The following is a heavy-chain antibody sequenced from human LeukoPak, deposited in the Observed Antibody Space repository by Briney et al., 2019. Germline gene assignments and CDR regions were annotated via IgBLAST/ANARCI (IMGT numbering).Heavy chain of an antibody. J-gene: IGHJ5*01. V-gene: IGHV1-24*01. Sequence: ASVKVSCMVSGYTLTELSMHWVRQAPGKGLEWMGGFDPEDGETIYAQKFQGRVTMTEDTTTDTAYMELSNLRSQNTAVSYCEKGAYGTSASYYQALDSWGHGTLVTVSS. CDR2: FDPEDGET. CDR3: EKGAYGTSASYYQALDS. CDR1: GYTLTELS. D-gene: IGHD2-2*01.